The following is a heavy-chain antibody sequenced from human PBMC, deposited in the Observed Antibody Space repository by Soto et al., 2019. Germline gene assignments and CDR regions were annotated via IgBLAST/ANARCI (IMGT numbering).Heavy chain of an antibody. Sequence: KASEPLSLTCTVSGGSISRYYWSWIRQPAGKALEWIGRIYNTGSTEYNPSLKSRVTMSMDTSKNQFFLNLGSVTAADTAVYYCATSGTAWNNWFDPWGQGILVTVSS. J-gene: IGHJ5*02. V-gene: IGHV4-4*07. D-gene: IGHD6-25*01. CDR3: ATSGTAWNNWFDP. CDR1: GGSISRYY. CDR2: IYNTGST.